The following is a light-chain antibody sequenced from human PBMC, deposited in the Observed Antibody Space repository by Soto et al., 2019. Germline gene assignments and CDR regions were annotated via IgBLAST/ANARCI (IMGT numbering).Light chain of an antibody. V-gene: IGKV1-12*01. CDR1: QGINSW. CDR2: AAS. Sequence: DIQMTQSPSSVSASVGDRVTMTCRASQGINSWLAWYQQKPGKAPKLLTYAASNLQSGVPSRFSGSGSGTDFTLTISSLQPEDFATYYCQQANSFPWTFGQGTKVDIK. CDR3: QQANSFPWT. J-gene: IGKJ1*01.